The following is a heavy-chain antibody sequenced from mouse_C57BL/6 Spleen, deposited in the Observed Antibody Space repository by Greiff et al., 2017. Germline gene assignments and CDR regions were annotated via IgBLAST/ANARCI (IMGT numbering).Heavy chain of an antibody. J-gene: IGHJ4*01. Sequence: EVQLQQSGPELVKPGASVKMSCKASGYTFTDYNMHWVKQSHGKSLEWIGYINPNNGGTSYNQKFKGKATLTVNKSSSTAYMELRSLTSEDSTVYYCARNGYYHYAMDYWGQGTSVTVSA. CDR3: ARNGYYHYAMDY. CDR1: GYTFTDYN. V-gene: IGHV1-22*01. CDR2: INPNNGGT. D-gene: IGHD2-3*01.